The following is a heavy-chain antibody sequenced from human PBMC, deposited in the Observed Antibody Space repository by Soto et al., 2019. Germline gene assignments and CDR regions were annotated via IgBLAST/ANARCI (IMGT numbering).Heavy chain of an antibody. CDR2: IIPILGIA. Sequence: QVQLVQSGAEVKKPGSSVKVSCKAAGGTFSSYTISWVRQAPGQGLEWMGRIIPILGIANYAQKFQGRVTITADKSTSTAYMELSSLRSQDTAVYDCARDQAAAVDYYYGMDVWGQGTTVTVSS. CDR1: GGTFSSYT. D-gene: IGHD6-13*01. V-gene: IGHV1-69*08. CDR3: ARDQAAAVDYYYGMDV. J-gene: IGHJ6*02.